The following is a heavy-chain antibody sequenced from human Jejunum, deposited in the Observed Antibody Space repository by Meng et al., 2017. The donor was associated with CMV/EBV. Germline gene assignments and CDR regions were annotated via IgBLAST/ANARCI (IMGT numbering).Heavy chain of an antibody. CDR2: GYSAGMT. J-gene: IGHJ6*02. Sequence: FSVNSNFMTWVSQAPGKGLEWVAVGYSAGMTYYADSVKGRFTISRDNSKNTMFLQMNGLRLEDTAMYYCAAEVAVRNYFSYGMDVWGQGTTVTVSS. CDR3: AAEVAVRNYFSYGMDV. V-gene: IGHV3-66*02. CDR1: FSVNSNF. D-gene: IGHD3-10*01.